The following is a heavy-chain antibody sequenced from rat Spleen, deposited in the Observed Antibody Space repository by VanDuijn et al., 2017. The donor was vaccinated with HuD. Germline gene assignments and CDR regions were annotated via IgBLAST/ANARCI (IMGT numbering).Heavy chain of an antibody. Sequence: QVQLKESGPGLVQPSRTLSLTCTVSGFSLTSYGVSWVRQPPGKGLEWIAAIWSGGSTYYNSALKSRLSISRDTSKSQVLLKMNSLQTEDTAMYFCARSRSSGVMDAWGQGASVTVSS. CDR3: ARSRSSGVMDA. V-gene: IGHV2S8*01. J-gene: IGHJ4*01. D-gene: IGHD4-3*01. CDR1: GFSLTSYG. CDR2: IWSGGST.